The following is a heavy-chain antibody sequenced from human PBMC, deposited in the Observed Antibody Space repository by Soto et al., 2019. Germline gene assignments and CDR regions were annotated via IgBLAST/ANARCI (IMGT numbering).Heavy chain of an antibody. J-gene: IGHJ4*02. V-gene: IGHV3-53*01. D-gene: IGHD6-13*01. CDR3: ARVIAAAGTPYYFDY. CDR2: IYSGGST. CDR1: GFTVSSNY. Sequence: GGSLRLSCAASGFTVSSNYMSWVRQAPGKGLEWVSVIYSGGSTYYADSVKGRFTISRDNSKNTLYLQMNSLRAEDTAVYYCARVIAAAGTPYYFDYWGQGTLVTVSS.